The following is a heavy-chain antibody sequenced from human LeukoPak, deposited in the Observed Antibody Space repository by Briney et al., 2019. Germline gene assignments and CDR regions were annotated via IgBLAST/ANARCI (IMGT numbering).Heavy chain of an antibody. Sequence: ASVKVSCKASGYTFTGYYMHWVRQAPGQGLEWMGWTNPNSGGTNYAQKFQGRVTMTRDTSISTAYMELSRLRSDDTAVYYCARAEITIFGVVYEFDYWGQGTLVTVSS. CDR1: GYTFTGYY. CDR2: TNPNSGGT. D-gene: IGHD3-3*01. CDR3: ARAEITIFGVVYEFDY. J-gene: IGHJ4*02. V-gene: IGHV1-2*02.